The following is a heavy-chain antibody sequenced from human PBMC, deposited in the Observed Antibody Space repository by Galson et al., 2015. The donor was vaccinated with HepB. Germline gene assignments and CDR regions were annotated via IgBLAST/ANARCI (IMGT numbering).Heavy chain of an antibody. CDR3: ATYGGAWSAFFEH. V-gene: IGHV3-11*01. CDR2: ISRSGAAK. CDR1: GFNFSDNY. D-gene: IGHD2-21*01. J-gene: IGHJ4*02. Sequence: SLRLSCAASGFNFSDNYMTWLRQAPGKGLEWVSYISRSGAAKFYADSVKGRFTVSRDNTKNSVFLQMSSLRAENTAFYYCATYGGAWSAFFEHWGQGALVTVSS.